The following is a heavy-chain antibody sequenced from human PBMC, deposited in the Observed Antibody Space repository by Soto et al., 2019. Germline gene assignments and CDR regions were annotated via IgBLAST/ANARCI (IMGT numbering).Heavy chain of an antibody. J-gene: IGHJ4*02. CDR3: AKDCGDYYDSSGYSYYFDY. D-gene: IGHD3-22*01. CDR1: WFPFNSHG. Sequence: TGGALRPSCAASWFPFNSHGMHRVRPGPGKGVEWVAVISYDGSNKYYADSVKGRFTISRDNSKNTLYLQMNSLRAEDTAVYYCAKDCGDYYDSSGYSYYFDYWGQGTLVTVSS. CDR2: ISYDGSNK. V-gene: IGHV3-30*18.